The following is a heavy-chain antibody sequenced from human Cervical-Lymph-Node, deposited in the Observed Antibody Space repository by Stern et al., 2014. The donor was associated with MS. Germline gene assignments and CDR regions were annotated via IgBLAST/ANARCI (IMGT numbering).Heavy chain of an antibody. D-gene: IGHD3-3*01. Sequence: VQLVESGGGLVKPGGSLRLSCAASGFTFSDYYMSWIRQAPGKGLEWVSYISANGGTAYYADSVRGRFSISRDNAENSLSLEMSSLRVEDTAVYYCASGGWSFDQYGMDVWGQGTTVTVS. CDR1: GFTFSDYY. J-gene: IGHJ6*02. CDR3: ASGGWSFDQYGMDV. CDR2: ISANGGTA. V-gene: IGHV3-11*01.